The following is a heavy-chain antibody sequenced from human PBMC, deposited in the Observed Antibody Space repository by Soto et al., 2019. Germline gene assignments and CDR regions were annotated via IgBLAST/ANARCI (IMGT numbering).Heavy chain of an antibody. Sequence: EVQLVESVGGLVQPGGSLRLSCAASGFTFSIHEMNRVRQAPGKGLEWVSYISSIGVATYYADSVKGRFTISRDNAKNSLYLQMNSLRAEDTAVYYCAREGRVGGIDYWGQGTPVTVSS. CDR1: GFTFSIHE. CDR2: ISSIGVAT. D-gene: IGHD6-19*01. CDR3: AREGRVGGIDY. V-gene: IGHV3-48*03. J-gene: IGHJ4*02.